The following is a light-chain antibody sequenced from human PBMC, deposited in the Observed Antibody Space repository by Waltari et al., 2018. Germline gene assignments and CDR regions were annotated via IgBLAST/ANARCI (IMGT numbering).Light chain of an antibody. CDR2: EVS. CDR3: SSYTSSSTVV. Sequence: QSALTPPASVSGSPGQSTTISCTGTSSDVGGYNCVSWYQQHQGKAPKLTIYEVSNRPSGVSNRFSGSKSGNTASLTISGLGAEDEADYYCSSYTSSSTVVYGGGTKMTVL. V-gene: IGLV2-14*01. CDR1: SSDVGGYNC. J-gene: IGLJ2*01.